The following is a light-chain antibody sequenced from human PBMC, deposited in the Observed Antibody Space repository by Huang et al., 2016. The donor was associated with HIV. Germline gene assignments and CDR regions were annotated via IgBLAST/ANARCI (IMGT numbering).Light chain of an antibody. J-gene: IGKJ4*01. V-gene: IGKV3-20*01. CDR2: DAS. CDR3: QQYGSSLLT. Sequence: EIVLTQSPGTLSLSPGERATLSGRASQRISSSYLAWYQQKPGQAPRLLIYDASSRATGIPDRFSGSGSGTDFTLTSSKLEPEDFALYYCQQYGSSLLTFGGGTKVEIK. CDR1: QRISSSY.